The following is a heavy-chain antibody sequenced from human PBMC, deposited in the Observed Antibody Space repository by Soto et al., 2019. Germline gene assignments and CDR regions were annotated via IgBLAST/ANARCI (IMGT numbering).Heavy chain of an antibody. CDR3: AHSWYCRGGSCYYSNRFDP. V-gene: IGHV2-5*02. J-gene: IGHJ5*02. CDR1: GFSLSTSGVG. D-gene: IGHD2-15*01. CDR2: IYWDDDK. Sequence: QITLKESGPTLVKPTQTLTLTCTFSGFSLSTSGVGVGWIRQPPGKALEWLALIYWDDDKRYSPSLKSRLTLAKDTSKNQVVLTMPNMDPVDTATYYCAHSWYCRGGSCYYSNRFDPWGQGTLVTVSS.